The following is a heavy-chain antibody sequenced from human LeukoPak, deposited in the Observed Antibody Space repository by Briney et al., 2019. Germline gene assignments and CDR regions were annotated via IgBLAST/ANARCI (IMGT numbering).Heavy chain of an antibody. CDR1: GFTFSSYSMN. CDR3: ASTYYDVLTTLHN. D-gene: IGHD3-9*01. J-gene: IGHJ4*02. V-gene: IGHV4-59*05. Sequence: GSLRLSCAASGFTFSSYSMNWVRQAPGKGLEWIGSLYYSGSTYYNPSLKSRVTISLDTSKNQFSLRLSSVTAADTALYYCASTYYDVLTTLHNWGQGTLVTVSS. CDR2: LYYSGST.